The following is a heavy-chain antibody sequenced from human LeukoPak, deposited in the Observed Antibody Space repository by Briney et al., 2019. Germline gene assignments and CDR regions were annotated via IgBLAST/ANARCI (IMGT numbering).Heavy chain of an antibody. Sequence: PGGSLRLSCAASGFTFSDYYMSWIRQAPGKGLEWVSSISSSSSYIYYADSVKGRFTISRDNAKNSLYLQMNSLRAEDAAVYYCARDFSGGVVKAFDIWGQGTMVTVSS. CDR1: GFTFSDYY. V-gene: IGHV3-11*06. J-gene: IGHJ3*02. D-gene: IGHD3-3*01. CDR2: ISSSSSYI. CDR3: ARDFSGGVVKAFDI.